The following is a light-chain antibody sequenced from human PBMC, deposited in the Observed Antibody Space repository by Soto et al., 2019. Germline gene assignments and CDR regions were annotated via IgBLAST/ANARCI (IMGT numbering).Light chain of an antibody. CDR3: SSYTIRTTLV. CDR1: SSDVGGYNY. V-gene: IGLV2-14*01. CDR2: EVS. Sequence: QSALTQPASVSGSPGQSITISCTGTSSDVGGYNYVSWYQQHPGKAPKLMIYEVSNRPSGVSTRFSGSKSGNTASLTISGLQAEDEADYYCSSYTIRTTLVFGTGNKVTVL. J-gene: IGLJ1*01.